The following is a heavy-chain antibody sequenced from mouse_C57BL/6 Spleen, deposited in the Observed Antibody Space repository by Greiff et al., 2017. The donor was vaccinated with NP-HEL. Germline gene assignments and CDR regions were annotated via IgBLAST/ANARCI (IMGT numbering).Heavy chain of an antibody. Sequence: EVHLVESEGGLVQPGSSMKLSCTASGFTFSDYYMAWVRQVPEKGLEWVANINYDGSSTYYLDSLKSRFIISRDNAKNILYLQMSSLKSEDTATYYCARNIYYYGSSYAMDYWGQGTSVTVSS. J-gene: IGHJ4*01. D-gene: IGHD1-1*01. CDR1: GFTFSDYY. CDR3: ARNIYYYGSSYAMDY. V-gene: IGHV5-16*01. CDR2: INYDGSST.